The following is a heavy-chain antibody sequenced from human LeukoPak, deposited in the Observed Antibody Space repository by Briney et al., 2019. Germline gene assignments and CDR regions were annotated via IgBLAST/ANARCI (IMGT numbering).Heavy chain of an antibody. CDR2: ISWNSGSI. CDR3: ARGGITH. J-gene: IGHJ4*02. D-gene: IGHD3-10*01. V-gene: IGHV3-9*01. Sequence: GGSLRLSCAASGFTFDDYAMHWVRQAPGKGLEWVSGISWNSGSIGYADSVKGRFTISRDNAKNSLYLQMNSLRAEDTAVYYCARGGITHWGQGTLVAVSS. CDR1: GFTFDDYA.